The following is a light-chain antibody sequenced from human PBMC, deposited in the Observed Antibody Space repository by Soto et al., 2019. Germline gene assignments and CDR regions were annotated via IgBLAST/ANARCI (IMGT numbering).Light chain of an antibody. CDR1: QTIFNW. CDR2: DAS. J-gene: IGKJ1*01. CDR3: QQYNSYPWT. Sequence: DIQMTQSPSTLSASVGDRVTITCRASQTIFNWLAWYQRKPGRAPNLLIYDASSLQSGVPSTFRGSGSGTEFTLSISSLQPGDFATYYCQQYNSYPWTFGQGTKVEIK. V-gene: IGKV1-5*01.